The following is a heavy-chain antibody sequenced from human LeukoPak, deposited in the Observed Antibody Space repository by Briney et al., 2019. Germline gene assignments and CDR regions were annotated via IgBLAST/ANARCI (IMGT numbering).Heavy chain of an antibody. D-gene: IGHD3-22*01. CDR3: ARDAPVIFYYDSSGYSNYFDY. CDR2: INPSGGST. V-gene: IGHV1-46*01. Sequence: GAPVKVSCKASGYTFTSYYMHWVRQAPGQGLEWMGIINPSGGSTSYAQKFQGRVTITTDESTSTAYMELSSLRSEDTAVYYCARDAPVIFYYDSSGYSNYFDYWGQGTLVTVSS. CDR1: GYTFTSYY. J-gene: IGHJ4*02.